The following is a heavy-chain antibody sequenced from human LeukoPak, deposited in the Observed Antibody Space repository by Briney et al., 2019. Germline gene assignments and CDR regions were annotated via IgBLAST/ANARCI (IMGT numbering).Heavy chain of an antibody. Sequence: PGGSLRLSCAASGFTFSSYWMSWVRQASGKGLEWVANIKQDGSERYSVDSVKGRFTISRDNAKNSLYLQMNSLRAEDTAVYYCARDGELRQWGYYFDYWGQGTMVRVSS. CDR1: GFTFSSYW. CDR2: IKQDGSER. CDR3: ARDGELRQWGYYFDY. V-gene: IGHV3-7*01. J-gene: IGHJ4*02. D-gene: IGHD1-7*01.